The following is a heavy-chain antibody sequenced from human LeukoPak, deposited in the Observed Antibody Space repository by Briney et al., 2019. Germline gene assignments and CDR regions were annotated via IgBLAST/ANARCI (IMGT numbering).Heavy chain of an antibody. CDR1: GFAFSSYV. CDR2: IGTGGDT. D-gene: IGHD2-8*01. J-gene: IGHJ4*02. Sequence: GGSLRPSCAASGFAFSSYVLHWVRRAPGKGPEWVSAIGTGGDTYYADSVKGRFTISRDNSKNTLFLQMNSLRTEDTAVYYCARDPMADFDYWGQGTLVTVSS. CDR3: ARDPMADFDY. V-gene: IGHV3-47*02.